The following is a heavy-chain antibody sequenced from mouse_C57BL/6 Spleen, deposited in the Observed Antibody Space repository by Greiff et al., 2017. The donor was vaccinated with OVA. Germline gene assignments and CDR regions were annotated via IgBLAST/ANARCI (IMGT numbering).Heavy chain of an antibody. Sequence: DVKLVESGGGLVKPGGSLKLSCAASGFTFSSYAMSWVRQTPEKRLEWVATISDGGSYTYYPDNVKGRFTISRDNAKNNLYLQMSHLKSEDTAMYYCARDAEAYYAMDYWGQGTSVTVSS. CDR2: ISDGGSYT. CDR1: GFTFSSYA. CDR3: ARDAEAYYAMDY. J-gene: IGHJ4*01. D-gene: IGHD6-1*01. V-gene: IGHV5-4*01.